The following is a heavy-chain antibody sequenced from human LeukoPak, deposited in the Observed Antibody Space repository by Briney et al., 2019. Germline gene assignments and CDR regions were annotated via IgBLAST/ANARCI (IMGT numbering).Heavy chain of an antibody. Sequence: SETLSLTCAVYGGSFSGYYWTWIRQPPGKGLEWIGEINHSGSTNYNPSLKSRVTISVDTSKNQFSLKLSSVTAADTAVYYCARRTRDKLRYQLLLHYYFDYWGQGTLVTVSS. CDR1: GGSFSGYY. V-gene: IGHV4-34*01. CDR2: INHSGST. J-gene: IGHJ4*02. CDR3: ARRTRDKLRYQLLLHYYFDY. D-gene: IGHD2-2*01.